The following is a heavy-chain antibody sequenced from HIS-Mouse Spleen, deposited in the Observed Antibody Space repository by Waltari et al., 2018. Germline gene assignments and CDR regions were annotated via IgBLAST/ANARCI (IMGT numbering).Heavy chain of an antibody. V-gene: IGHV1-2*02. CDR2: INPNSGDK. CDR1: GYTFTGYY. J-gene: IGHJ4*02. D-gene: IGHD7-27*01. Sequence: QVQLVQSGAEVKKPGASVQVSCKASGYTFTGYYMHGVRPAPGQGLEWMGWINPNSGDKNYAQKVQGRVTMTRDTSISTAYMELSRLRSDDTAVYYCARDQLGGFDYWGQGTLVTVSS. CDR3: ARDQLGGFDY.